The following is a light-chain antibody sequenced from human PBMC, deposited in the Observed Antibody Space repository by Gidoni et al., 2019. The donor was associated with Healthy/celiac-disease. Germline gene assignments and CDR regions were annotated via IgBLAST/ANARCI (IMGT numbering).Light chain of an antibody. CDR2: AAP. CDR3: QRSYSTLT. Sequence: DIQMTQSPSSLSASVGDRVTITCRASQSISSYLNWYQQKPGKAPKLLIYAAPSLQSGVPSRFSGSGSGTDFTLTISSLQPEDFATYYCQRSYSTLTFGQGTKVEIK. CDR1: QSISSY. V-gene: IGKV1-39*01. J-gene: IGKJ1*01.